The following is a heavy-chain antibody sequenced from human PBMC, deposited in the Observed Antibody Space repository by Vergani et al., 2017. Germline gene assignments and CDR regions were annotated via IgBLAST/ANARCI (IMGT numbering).Heavy chain of an antibody. CDR2: IIPIFGTA. V-gene: IGHV1-69*01. J-gene: IGHJ3*02. CDR3: ARDPPNDYGDYGVFGAFDI. D-gene: IGHD4-17*01. CDR1: GGTFSSYA. Sequence: QVQLVQSGAEVKKPGSSVKVSCKASGGTFSSYAISRVRQAPGQGLEWMGGIIPIFGTANYAQKFQGRVTITADESTSTAYMELSSLRSEDTAVYYCARDPPNDYGDYGVFGAFDIWGQGTMVTVSS.